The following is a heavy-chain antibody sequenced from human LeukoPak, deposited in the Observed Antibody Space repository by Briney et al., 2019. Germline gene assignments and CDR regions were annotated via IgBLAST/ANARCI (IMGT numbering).Heavy chain of an antibody. CDR2: ISYDGSNK. V-gene: IGHV3-30*18. D-gene: IGHD1-26*01. Sequence: PGGSLRLSCAASGFTFSSYGMHWVRQAPGKGLEWVAVISYDGSNKYYADSVKGRFTISRDNSKNTLYLQMNSLRAEDTAVYYCAKDMGLDQEYYFDYWGQGTLVTVSS. J-gene: IGHJ4*02. CDR1: GFTFSSYG. CDR3: AKDMGLDQEYYFDY.